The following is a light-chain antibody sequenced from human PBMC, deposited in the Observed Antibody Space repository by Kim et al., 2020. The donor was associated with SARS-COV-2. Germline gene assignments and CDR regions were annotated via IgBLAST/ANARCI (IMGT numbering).Light chain of an antibody. CDR2: DAS. Sequence: DIQLTQSPSSLSASVGDRVSITCRASHTVTTYLNWYQHKPGKAPKLLINDASNLASGVPSRFSGSGSGTDFTLTISSLRPEDFATYYCQQSQGTPYTFGQGTKLEV. V-gene: IGKV1-39*01. CDR3: QQSQGTPYT. CDR1: HTVTTY. J-gene: IGKJ2*01.